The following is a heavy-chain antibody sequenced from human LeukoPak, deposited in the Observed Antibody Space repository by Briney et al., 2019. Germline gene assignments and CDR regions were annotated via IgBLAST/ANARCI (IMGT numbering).Heavy chain of an antibody. J-gene: IGHJ4*02. D-gene: IGHD6-19*01. Sequence: PGRSLRLSCAASGFSFSNSAMHWVRQAPGKGLEWVAVISYDGSNKHYADSVKGRFTISRDNSKNTLCLQINSLRAEDTAVYFCARDWTAVAEYFFDYWGQGTLVTVSS. CDR2: ISYDGSNK. CDR3: ARDWTAVAEYFFDY. V-gene: IGHV3-30*04. CDR1: GFSFSNSA.